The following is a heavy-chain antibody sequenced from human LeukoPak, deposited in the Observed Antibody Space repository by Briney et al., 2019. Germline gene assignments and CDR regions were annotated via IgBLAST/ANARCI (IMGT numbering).Heavy chain of an antibody. V-gene: IGHV1-69*13. CDR3: AREVVRQQLVLTTSGIDAFDI. CDR2: IIPIFGTA. J-gene: IGHJ3*02. CDR1: GGTFSSYA. Sequence: SVKVSCKASGGTFSSYAISWVRQAPGQGLEWMGGIIPIFGTANYAQKFQGRVTITADESTSTAYMELSSLRSEDTAVYYCAREVVRQQLVLTTSGIDAFDIWGQGTMVTVSS. D-gene: IGHD6-13*01.